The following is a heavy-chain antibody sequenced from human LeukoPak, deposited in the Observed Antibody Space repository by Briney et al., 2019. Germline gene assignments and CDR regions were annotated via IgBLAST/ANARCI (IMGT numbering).Heavy chain of an antibody. J-gene: IGHJ4*02. CDR2: VSSSSSV. Sequence: GGSLRLSCAASGFTVSTKYMSWVRQAPGKGLEWISYVSSSSSVYYVDSVKGRFTISRDNAKNSLYLQMNSLRAEDTAVYYCARDDVGYFDYWGQGTLVTVSS. CDR1: GFTVSTKY. D-gene: IGHD1-26*01. V-gene: IGHV3-69-1*01. CDR3: ARDDVGYFDY.